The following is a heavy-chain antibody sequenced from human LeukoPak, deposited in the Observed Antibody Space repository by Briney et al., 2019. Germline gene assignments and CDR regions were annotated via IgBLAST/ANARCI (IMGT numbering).Heavy chain of an antibody. V-gene: IGHV1-18*01. CDR2: ISAYNGNT. J-gene: IGHJ6*02. D-gene: IGHD5-12*01. CDR1: GNTFTNHG. CDR3: ARDSGYDKPYYYYGMDV. Sequence: ASVKVSCKASGNTFTNHGISWVRQAPGQGLEWMGWISAYNGNTNYAQKLQGRVTMTTDTSTSTAYMELRSLRSDDTAVYYGARDSGYDKPYYYYGMDVWGQGTTVTVSS.